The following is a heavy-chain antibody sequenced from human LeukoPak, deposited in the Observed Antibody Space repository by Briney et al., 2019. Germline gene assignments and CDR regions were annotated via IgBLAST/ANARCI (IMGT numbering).Heavy chain of an antibody. V-gene: IGHV1-18*01. J-gene: IGHJ6*02. D-gene: IGHD2-2*01. CDR1: GYTFTSYG. Sequence: ASVKVSCKASGYTFTSYGISWVRQAPGQGLEWMGWISAYNGNTNYAQKLQGRVTMTTDTSTSTAYMELRSLRSDDTAVYYCARGTVVPAATHYYYYYGMDVWGQGTTVTVSS. CDR3: ARGTVVPAATHYYYYYGMDV. CDR2: ISAYNGNT.